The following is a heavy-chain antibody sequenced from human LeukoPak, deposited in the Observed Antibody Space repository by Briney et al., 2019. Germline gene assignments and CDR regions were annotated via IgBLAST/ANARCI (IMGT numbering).Heavy chain of an antibody. D-gene: IGHD6-25*01. V-gene: IGHV1-18*01. CDR1: GCTFTKYG. CDR2: ISTYNGNT. Sequence: ASVKVSCKASGCTFTKYGINWVRQAPGQGLEWMGWISTYNGNTKYAQKFQGRVTMTTDTSTTTAYMELRSLRSDDTAVYYCARDPSNSSGWRAWGDYWGQGILVTVSS. J-gene: IGHJ4*02. CDR3: ARDPSNSSGWRAWGDY.